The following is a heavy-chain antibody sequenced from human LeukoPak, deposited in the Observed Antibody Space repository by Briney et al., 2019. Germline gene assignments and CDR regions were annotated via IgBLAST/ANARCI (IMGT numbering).Heavy chain of an antibody. J-gene: IGHJ4*02. CDR3: ARGSSDYYSYFDY. CDR1: GYSISSGYY. D-gene: IGHD3-22*01. Sequence: SETLSLTCSVSGYSISSGYYWGWIRQPPGKGLEWIGSIYHSGNTYYNPSLKSRVTISVDTSRNQFPLDLTSVTAADTAVYYCARGSSDYYSYFDYWGQGTLVTVSS. CDR2: IYHSGNT. V-gene: IGHV4-38-2*02.